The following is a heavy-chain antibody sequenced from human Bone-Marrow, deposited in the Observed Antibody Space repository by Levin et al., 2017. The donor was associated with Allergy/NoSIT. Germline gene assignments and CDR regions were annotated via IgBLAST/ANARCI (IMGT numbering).Heavy chain of an antibody. CDR1: GFNIDDSG. J-gene: IGHJ4*02. Sequence: QAGGSLRLSCAVSGFNIDDSGMHWLRQAPGKGLEWLAGISYNGDSIGYADSVKGRFTISRDNAKNSLYLHMNSLRGDDTAFYYCAKVSTAYSVDPPAIFDSWGQGTLVTVSS. D-gene: IGHD3-16*01. CDR2: ISYNGDSI. V-gene: IGHV3-9*01. CDR3: AKVSTAYSVDPPAIFDS.